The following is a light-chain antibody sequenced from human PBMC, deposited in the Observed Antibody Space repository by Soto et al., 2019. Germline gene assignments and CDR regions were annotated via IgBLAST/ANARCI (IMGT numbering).Light chain of an antibody. J-gene: IGKJ1*01. Sequence: DIQMTQSPSTLSASVGDRITITCRASQSISSSLAWYQQKPGKAPKLLIYMASNLQSGVPSRFGGAGSGTEFTLTISSLQPDDFATYYCQHYNTYSLTFGQGTKV. CDR3: QHYNTYSLT. V-gene: IGKV1-5*03. CDR1: QSISSS. CDR2: MAS.